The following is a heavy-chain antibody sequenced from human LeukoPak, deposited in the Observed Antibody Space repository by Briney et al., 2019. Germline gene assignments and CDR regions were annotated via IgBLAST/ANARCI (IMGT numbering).Heavy chain of an antibody. V-gene: IGHV3-48*01. Sequence: AGGSLRLSCAASGFTFSTYSMSWVRQAPGKRLEWVSYINSDSSSIYYADSFKGRFTISRDSAKNSLFLQMDSLRAEDTAVYYCARGSYYDYVWGSYRWVAGYFDYWGQGALVTVSS. J-gene: IGHJ4*02. CDR3: ARGSYYDYVWGSYRWVAGYFDY. D-gene: IGHD3-16*02. CDR1: GFTFSTYS. CDR2: INSDSSSI.